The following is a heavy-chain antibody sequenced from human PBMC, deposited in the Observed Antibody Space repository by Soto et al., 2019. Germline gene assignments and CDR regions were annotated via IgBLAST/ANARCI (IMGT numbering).Heavy chain of an antibody. CDR3: ARTAVVVAAKADYYYYYMDV. J-gene: IGHJ6*03. V-gene: IGHV4-31*03. CDR2: IYYSGST. Sequence: SETLSLTCTVSGGSISSGGYYWSWIRQHPGKGLEWIGYIYYSGSTYYNPSLKSRVTISVDTSKNQFSLKLSSVTAADTAVYYCARTAVVVAAKADYYYYYMDVWGKGTTVTVSS. D-gene: IGHD2-15*01. CDR1: GGSISSGGYY.